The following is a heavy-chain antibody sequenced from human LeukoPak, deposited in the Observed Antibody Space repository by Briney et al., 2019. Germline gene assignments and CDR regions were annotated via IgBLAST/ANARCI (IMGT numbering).Heavy chain of an antibody. CDR1: GGSFSGYY. V-gene: IGHV4-34*01. Sequence: SETLSLTCAVYGGSFSGYYWSWIRQPPGKGLEWIGEINHSGSTNYNPSLKSRVTISVDTSKNQFSLKLSSVTAADTAVYYCARGPYSSSWYMDYYYYYGMDVWGQGTTVTVSS. CDR3: ARGPYSSSWYMDYYYYYGMDV. D-gene: IGHD6-13*01. J-gene: IGHJ6*02. CDR2: INHSGST.